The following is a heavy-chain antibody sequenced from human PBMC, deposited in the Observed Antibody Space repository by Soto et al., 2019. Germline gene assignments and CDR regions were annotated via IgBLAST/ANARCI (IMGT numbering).Heavy chain of an antibody. V-gene: IGHV1-18*01. D-gene: IGHD2-15*01. CDR2: INAYNGNT. CDR1: GYTFTSYA. CDR3: ARDSPPSSL. Sequence: QVQLVQSGAEVKKPGASVKVSCKASGYTFTSYAISWVRQAPGQGLEWMGWINAYNGNTNYAQKLPXXXNXXTDTSTSTAYMALTGLSSAETAVYYCARDSPPSSLWGQGTLVTVSS. J-gene: IGHJ4*02.